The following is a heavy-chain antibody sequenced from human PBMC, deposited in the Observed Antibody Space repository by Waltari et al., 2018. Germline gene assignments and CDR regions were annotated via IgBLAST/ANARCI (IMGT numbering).Heavy chain of an antibody. CDR3: ARGGKQWLSPFDY. Sequence: EVQLVESGGGLVKPGGSLRLSCAASGFTFSSYSMNWVRQAPGKGLEWVSSISSSISYIFYADSGKGRFTISRDNAKNSLYLQMNSLRAEDTAVYYCARGGKQWLSPFDYWGQGTLVTVSS. J-gene: IGHJ4*02. D-gene: IGHD6-19*01. V-gene: IGHV3-21*01. CDR1: GFTFSSYS. CDR2: ISSSISYI.